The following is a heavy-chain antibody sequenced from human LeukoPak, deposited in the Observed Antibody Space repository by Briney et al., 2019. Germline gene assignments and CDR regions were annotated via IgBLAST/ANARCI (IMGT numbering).Heavy chain of an antibody. V-gene: IGHV3-11*01. CDR2: ITSSGSNI. Sequence: GGSLRLSCAASGFTFSDWYMSWIRQAPGKELEWVSYITSSGSNIYYADSVKGRFTISRDNAQNSLYLQMNSLRADDTAVYYCARHYYGSGTSHYYGMDVWGRGTTVTVSS. J-gene: IGHJ6*02. CDR3: ARHYYGSGTSHYYGMDV. CDR1: GFTFSDWY. D-gene: IGHD3-10*01.